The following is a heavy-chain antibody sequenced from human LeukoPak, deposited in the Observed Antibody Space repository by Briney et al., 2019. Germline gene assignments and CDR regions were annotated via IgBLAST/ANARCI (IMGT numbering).Heavy chain of an antibody. CDR1: GFTFSSYA. CDR3: ARSRSMVRGGPTDY. D-gene: IGHD3-10*01. V-gene: IGHV3-23*01. Sequence: PGGSLRLSCAASGFTFSSYAMSWVRQAPGKGLEWVSAISGSGGSTYYADSVKGRFTISRDNSKNTLYLQMNSLRAEDTAVYYCARSRSMVRGGPTDYWGQGTLVTVSS. CDR2: ISGSGGST. J-gene: IGHJ4*02.